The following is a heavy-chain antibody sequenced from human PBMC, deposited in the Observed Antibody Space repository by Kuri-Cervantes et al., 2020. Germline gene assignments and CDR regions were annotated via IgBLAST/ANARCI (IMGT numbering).Heavy chain of an antibody. J-gene: IGHJ4*02. Sequence: GSLRLSCAVSGGSISSGGYSWSWIRQPPGKGLEWIGYIYYSGSTNYNPSLKSRVTISVDTSKNQFSLKLSSVTAADTAVYYCARVLTYYDFWSGYPYYFDYWGQGTLVTVSS. CDR1: GGSISSGGYS. D-gene: IGHD3-3*01. V-gene: IGHV4-61*08. CDR3: ARVLTYYDFWSGYPYYFDY. CDR2: IYYSGST.